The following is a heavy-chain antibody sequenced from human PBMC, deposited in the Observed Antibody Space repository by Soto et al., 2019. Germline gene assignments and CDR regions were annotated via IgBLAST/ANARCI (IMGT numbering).Heavy chain of an antibody. CDR3: ARMGDVPYYYYGMDV. CDR1: GYTFSRSG. J-gene: IGHJ6*02. CDR2: INGYNGNT. D-gene: IGHD3-16*01. V-gene: IGHV1-18*01. Sequence: QVQLVQSGAEVKKPVASVKVSCKASGYTFSRSGISWVRQAPGQGLEWMGWINGYNGNTNYTQKMQGRITMTTDTPTSTAYMELRSLRSDDTAVYYCARMGDVPYYYYGMDVWGQGTTVIVSS.